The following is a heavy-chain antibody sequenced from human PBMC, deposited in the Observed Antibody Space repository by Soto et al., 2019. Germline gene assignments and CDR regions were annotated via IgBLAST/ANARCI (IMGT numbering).Heavy chain of an antibody. CDR1: GGSISSGGYS. D-gene: IGHD2-15*01. CDR2: IYHSGST. CDR3: ARARCSGGSCYSPFDY. J-gene: IGHJ4*02. Sequence: QLQLQESGSGLVKPSQTLSLTCAVSGGSISSGGYSWSWIRQPPGKGLEWIGYIYHSGSTYYNPSHKSRVTRSVDRSKNQFALKLRSVTAADTAVYYCARARCSGGSCYSPFDYWGQGTLVTVSS. V-gene: IGHV4-30-2*01.